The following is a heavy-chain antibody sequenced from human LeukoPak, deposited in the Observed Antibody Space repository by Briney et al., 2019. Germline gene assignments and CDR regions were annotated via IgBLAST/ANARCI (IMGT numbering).Heavy chain of an antibody. CDR2: IYYSGST. CDR3: AAFTSDWFLFVY. D-gene: IGHD3/OR15-3a*01. V-gene: IGHV4-39*01. Sequence: SETLSLTCAVSGGSISSGGYYWGWIRQPPGKGLEWIGSIYYSGSTYYNPSLKSRVTISVGTSKNQFSLKLSSVTAADTAVYYCAAFTSDWFLFVYWGQGTLVTVSS. CDR1: GGSISSGGYY. J-gene: IGHJ4*02.